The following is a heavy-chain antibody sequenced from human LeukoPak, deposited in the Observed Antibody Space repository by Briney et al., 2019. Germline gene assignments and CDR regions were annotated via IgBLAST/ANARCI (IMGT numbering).Heavy chain of an antibody. D-gene: IGHD6-13*01. CDR1: RGTVGNYA. J-gene: IGHJ3*02. CDR2: VITIFSTA. V-gene: IGHV1-69*06. Sequence: SVKVSCKASRGTVGNYAIGWVGQAPGQGREGMGGVITIFSTANYAQKFQGRVTITADRSTRTAHMELSSLRSEDTAVYYCARDRSLYSSTWYVPRDGFDIWGQGTMLTLPS. CDR3: ARDRSLYSSTWYVPRDGFDI.